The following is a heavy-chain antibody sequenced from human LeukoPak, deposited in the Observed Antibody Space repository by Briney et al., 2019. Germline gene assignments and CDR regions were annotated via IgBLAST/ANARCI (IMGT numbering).Heavy chain of an antibody. V-gene: IGHV4-59*08. CDR2: IYYTGNT. CDR3: ARGSYSSSWYSLYFQH. J-gene: IGHJ1*01. Sequence: PSETLSLTCAVSGGSISSYYWTWIRQPPGKGLEWIGFIYYTGNTNSNPSLKSRVIISLETSKNQFSLKLSSVTAADTAVYYCARGSYSSSWYSLYFQHWGQGTLVTVSS. D-gene: IGHD6-13*01. CDR1: GGSISSYY.